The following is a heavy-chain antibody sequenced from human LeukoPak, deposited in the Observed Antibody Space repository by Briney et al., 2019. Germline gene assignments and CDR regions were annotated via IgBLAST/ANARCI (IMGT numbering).Heavy chain of an antibody. D-gene: IGHD4-17*01. V-gene: IGHV1-2*02. CDR1: GYTFTGYY. CDR2: SNPNSGGT. Sequence: GASVNVSCTASGYTFTGYYMHWVRQAPGQGLEWMGWSNPNSGGTNYAQKFQGRVTMTRDTSISTAYMELSRLRSDDTAVYYCARIHGVTTSPFGYWGQGTLVTVSS. CDR3: ARIHGVTTSPFGY. J-gene: IGHJ4*02.